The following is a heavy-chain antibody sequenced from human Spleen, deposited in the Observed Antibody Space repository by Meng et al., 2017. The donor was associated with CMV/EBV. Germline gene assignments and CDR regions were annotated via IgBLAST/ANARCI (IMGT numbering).Heavy chain of an antibody. CDR3: AKDRYCSSTSCYRLYYYGMDV. J-gene: IGHJ6*02. D-gene: IGHD2-2*01. CDR1: GFTFSSYS. Sequence: GGSLRLSCAASGFTFSSYSMNWVRQAPGKGLEWVSSISSSSSYIYYADSVKGRFTISRDNAKNSLYLQMNSLRAEDTAVYYCAKDRYCSSTSCYRLYYYGMDVWGQGTTVTVSS. V-gene: IGHV3-21*01. CDR2: ISSSSSYI.